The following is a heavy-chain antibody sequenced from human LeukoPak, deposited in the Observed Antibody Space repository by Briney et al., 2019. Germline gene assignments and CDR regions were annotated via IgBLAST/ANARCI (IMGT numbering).Heavy chain of an antibody. J-gene: IGHJ5*02. V-gene: IGHV5-51*01. CDR1: GYSFTSYW. Sequence: GESLKISCKGSGYSFTSYWIGWVRQMPGKGLEWMGIIYPGDSDTRYSPSFQGQVTISADKSISTAYLQWSSLKASDTAMYYCARHVVVYDSSGGWFDPWGQGTLVTVSS. CDR2: IYPGDSDT. D-gene: IGHD3-22*01. CDR3: ARHVVVYDSSGGWFDP.